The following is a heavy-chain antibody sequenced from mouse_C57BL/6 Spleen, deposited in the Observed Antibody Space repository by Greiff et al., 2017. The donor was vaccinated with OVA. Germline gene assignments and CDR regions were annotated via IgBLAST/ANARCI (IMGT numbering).Heavy chain of an antibody. V-gene: IGHV5-17*01. J-gene: IGHJ4*01. Sequence: EVKLVESGGGLVKPGGSLKLSCAASGFTFSDYGMHWVRQAPEKGLEWVAYISSGSSTIYYADTVKGRFTISRDNAKNTLFLQMTSLRSEDTAMYYCATPETAQATFHAMDYWGQGTSVTVSS. CDR3: ATPETAQATFHAMDY. D-gene: IGHD3-2*02. CDR2: ISSGSSTI. CDR1: GFTFSDYG.